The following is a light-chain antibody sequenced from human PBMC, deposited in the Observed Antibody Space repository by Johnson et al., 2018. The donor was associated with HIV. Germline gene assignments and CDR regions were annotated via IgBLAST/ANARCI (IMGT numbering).Light chain of an antibody. CDR3: GTWDTSLSAGV. V-gene: IGLV1-51*02. CDR1: SSNIGNNY. CDR2: END. J-gene: IGLJ1*01. Sequence: QSVLTQPPSVYAAPGQKVTISCSGSSSNIGNNYVSWYQQLPGTAPKLLIYENDKRPSGITDRFSGSKSGTSATLGITGLQTGDEADYYCGTWDTSLSAGVFGTGTRVTVL.